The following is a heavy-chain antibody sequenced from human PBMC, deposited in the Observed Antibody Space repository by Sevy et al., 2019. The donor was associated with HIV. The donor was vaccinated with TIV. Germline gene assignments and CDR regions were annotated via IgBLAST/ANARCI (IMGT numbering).Heavy chain of an antibody. CDR2: LKSKAYGGTL. J-gene: IGHJ4*02. D-gene: IGHD1-26*01. Sequence: GGSLRLSCTASGFTFGDYAMSWVRQAPGKGLEWVAFLKSKAYGGTLDNAASVKGRFTMSRDDYKSIAYLQMNDLKTGDTGVYYCTRSKGAQSIFDYWGQGALVTVSS. CDR1: GFTFGDYA. CDR3: TRSKGAQSIFDY. V-gene: IGHV3-49*04.